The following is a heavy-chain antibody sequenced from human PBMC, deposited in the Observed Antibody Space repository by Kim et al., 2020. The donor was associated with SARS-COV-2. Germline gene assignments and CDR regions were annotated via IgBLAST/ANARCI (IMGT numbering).Heavy chain of an antibody. CDR3: AKDMYYYYYGMDV. J-gene: IGHJ6*02. V-gene: IGHV3-30*18. CDR1: GFTFSTYG. CDR2: ISYDGSNK. Sequence: GGSLRLSCAASGFTFSTYGMHWVRQAPGKGLEWVAVISYDGSNKYYADSVKGRFTISRDNSKNTLYLQMNSLRAEDTAVYYCAKDMYYYYYGMDVWGQGTTVTVSS.